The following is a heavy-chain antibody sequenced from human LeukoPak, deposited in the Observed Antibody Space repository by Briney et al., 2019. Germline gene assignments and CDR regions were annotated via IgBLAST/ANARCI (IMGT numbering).Heavy chain of an antibody. J-gene: IGHJ4*02. CDR3: ARVLAYYYDSSGYYPI. D-gene: IGHD3-22*01. CDR2: IKQDGSEK. CDR1: GFTFSSYW. V-gene: IGHV3-7*01. Sequence: GGSLRLSCAASGFTFSSYWMTWVRQAPGKGLEWVANIKQDGSEKYYVDSVKGRFTISRDNTKNSLYLQMNSLRAEDTAVYYCARVLAYYYDSSGYYPIWGQGTLVTVSS.